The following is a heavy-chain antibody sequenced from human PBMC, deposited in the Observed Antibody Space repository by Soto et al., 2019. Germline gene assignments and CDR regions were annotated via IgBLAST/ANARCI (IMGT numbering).Heavy chain of an antibody. Sequence: QVQLVQSGAEVKKPGASVKVSCKASGYNFTSYGISWVRQAPGQGLEWTGWIRAYNGNTNYAQKLQGRVTMTTDTXXXTXXXXXXXXXXXXXXXXXXAXXXPTMDVWGPGTTVTVSS. V-gene: IGHV1-18*01. J-gene: IGHJ6*02. CDR2: IRAYNGNT. CDR3: AXXXPTMDV. CDR1: GYNFTSYG.